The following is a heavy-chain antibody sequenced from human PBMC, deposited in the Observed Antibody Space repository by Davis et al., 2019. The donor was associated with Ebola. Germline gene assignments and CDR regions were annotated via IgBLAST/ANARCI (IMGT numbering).Heavy chain of an antibody. Sequence: GESLKISCAASGFTFSSYAMHWVRQAPGKGLEWVAVISYDGSNKYYADSVKGRFTISRDNSKNTLYLQMNSLRVEDTAVYYCARRSSQALDWGQGTLVTVSS. J-gene: IGHJ4*02. CDR3: ARRSSQALD. CDR1: GFTFSSYA. CDR2: ISYDGSNK. V-gene: IGHV3-30*04. D-gene: IGHD6-6*01.